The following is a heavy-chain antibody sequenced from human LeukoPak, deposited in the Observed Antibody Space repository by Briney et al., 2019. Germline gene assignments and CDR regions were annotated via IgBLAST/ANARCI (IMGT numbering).Heavy chain of an antibody. D-gene: IGHD2-21*02. CDR1: GFTFSNAW. CDR2: IRSKANSYAT. Sequence: PGGSLRLSCAASGFTFSNAWMSWVRQASGRGLEWVGRIRSKANSYATAYAASVKGRFTISRDDSKNTAYLQMNSLRTEDTAVYYCARLWGDCGGDCYSHDFWGQGTLVTVSS. J-gene: IGHJ4*02. CDR3: ARLWGDCGGDCYSHDF. V-gene: IGHV3-73*01.